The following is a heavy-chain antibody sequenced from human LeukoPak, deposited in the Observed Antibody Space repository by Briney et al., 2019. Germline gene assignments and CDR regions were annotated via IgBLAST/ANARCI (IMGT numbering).Heavy chain of an antibody. CDR2: INHSGST. V-gene: IGHV4-34*01. J-gene: IGHJ6*04. CDR1: GGSFSGYY. CDR3: ARVQFRGHYCATGDGMDV. D-gene: IGHD2-15*01. Sequence: SETLSLTCAVYGGSFSGYYWSWIRQPPGKGLEWIGEINHSGSTNYNPSLKSRVTISVDTSKNQFSLKLSSVTAADTAVYYCARVQFRGHYCATGDGMDVWGKGTTVTVSS.